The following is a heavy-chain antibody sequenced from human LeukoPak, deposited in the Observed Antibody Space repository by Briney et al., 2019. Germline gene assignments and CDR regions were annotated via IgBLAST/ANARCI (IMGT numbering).Heavy chain of an antibody. D-gene: IGHD2-8*01. CDR3: ARTDIVLMVYAIVHFDL. V-gene: IGHV4-39*01. Sequence: PSETLSLTCTVSGGSISSGSYYWGWIRQPPGKGLEWIASIYCSGSTYYNPPLKSRVTISVDTSKNQFSLKLNSVTAADTAVYYCARTDIVLMVYAIVHFDLWGRGTLVTVSS. J-gene: IGHJ2*01. CDR2: IYCSGST. CDR1: GGSISSGSYY.